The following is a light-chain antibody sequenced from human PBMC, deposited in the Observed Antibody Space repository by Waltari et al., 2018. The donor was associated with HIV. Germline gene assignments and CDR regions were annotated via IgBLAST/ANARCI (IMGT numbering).Light chain of an antibody. Sequence: QSALTQPASVSGSPGQSITISCTGTSSDVGGYNYVSWYQQPPGQAPKLMIYDVSYRLSVFSDRFSCSKSGNTATLTISGLRAEDEADYYCSSNTSSSTLYVVFGGGTRLTVL. CDR1: SSDVGGYNY. CDR2: DVS. CDR3: SSNTSSSTLYVV. V-gene: IGLV2-14*01. J-gene: IGLJ2*01.